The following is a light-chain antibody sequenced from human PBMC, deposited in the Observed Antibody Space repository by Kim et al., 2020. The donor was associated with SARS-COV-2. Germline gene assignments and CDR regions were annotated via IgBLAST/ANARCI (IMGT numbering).Light chain of an antibody. Sequence: SLSPEERATLSCRASQSVSGYLAWYQQKPGQAPRLLIYDASNRATCIPARFSGSGSGTDFTLTISSLEPEDFAVYYCQQRSNWPTGFGQGTKLEI. V-gene: IGKV3-11*01. CDR1: QSVSGY. J-gene: IGKJ2*01. CDR2: DAS. CDR3: QQRSNWPTG.